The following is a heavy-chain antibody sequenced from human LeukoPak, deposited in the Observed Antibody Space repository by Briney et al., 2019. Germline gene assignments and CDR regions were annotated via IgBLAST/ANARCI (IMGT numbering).Heavy chain of an antibody. V-gene: IGHV3-74*01. CDR3: ARDEAGDTAMVPFDY. J-gene: IGHJ4*02. CDR1: GFTFSSYW. D-gene: IGHD5-18*01. CDR2: INSDGSST. Sequence: PGGSLRLSCAASGFTFSSYWMHWVRQAPGKGLVWVSRINSDGSSTSYADSVKGRFTISRDNAKNTLYLQMNSLRAEDTAVYYCARDEAGDTAMVPFDYWGQGTLVTVSS.